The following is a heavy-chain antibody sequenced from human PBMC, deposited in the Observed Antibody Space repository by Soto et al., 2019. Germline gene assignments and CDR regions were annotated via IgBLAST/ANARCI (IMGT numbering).Heavy chain of an antibody. J-gene: IGHJ4*02. Sequence: QVQLVQSGAEVKKPGASVKVSCKASGYTFTSYGISWVRQAPGQGLEWMGWISAYNGNTNYAQKLQGRVTMTTDTATGTAYMELRSLRSDDTAVYYCARDLSRGSWYQLPHREFDYWGQGTLVTVSS. CDR1: GYTFTSYG. D-gene: IGHD2-2*01. V-gene: IGHV1-18*01. CDR3: ARDLSRGSWYQLPHREFDY. CDR2: ISAYNGNT.